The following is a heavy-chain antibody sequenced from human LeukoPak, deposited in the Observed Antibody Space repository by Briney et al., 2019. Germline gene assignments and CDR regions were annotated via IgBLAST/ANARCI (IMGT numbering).Heavy chain of an antibody. CDR1: GGSISSSSYY. Sequence: SETLSLTCTVSGGSISSSSYYWGWIRQPPGKGLEWIGSIYYSGSTCYNPSLKSRVTISVDTSKNQFSLKLSSVTAADTAVYYCARTGDIVVVPAAEDWGQGTLVTVSS. CDR2: IYYSGST. D-gene: IGHD2-2*01. V-gene: IGHV4-39*01. CDR3: ARTGDIVVVPAAED. J-gene: IGHJ4*02.